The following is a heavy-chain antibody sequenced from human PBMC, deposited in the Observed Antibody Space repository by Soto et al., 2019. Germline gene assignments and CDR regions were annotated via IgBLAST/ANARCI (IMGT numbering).Heavy chain of an antibody. V-gene: IGHV4-61*03. CDR3: ARESESGSSDLDY. J-gene: IGHJ4*02. D-gene: IGHD3-10*01. CDR1: GASVSSCGIY. Sequence: SETLSLSCTVSGASVSSCGIYWAWNRQPPGKGLEWIVYSYNSGSTNYNPSLKSRVTISVDTSKNHFSLRRSSVTAADTAVYFCARESESGSSDLDYWGRGTLVTVSS. CDR2: SYNSGST.